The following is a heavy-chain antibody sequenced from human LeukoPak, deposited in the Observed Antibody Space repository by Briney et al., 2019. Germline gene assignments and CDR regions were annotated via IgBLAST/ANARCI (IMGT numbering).Heavy chain of an antibody. CDR2: IYHSGST. D-gene: IGHD6-6*01. V-gene: IGHV4-30-2*01. CDR3: ARGRLVYYFDY. CDR1: GGSISSGGYS. J-gene: IGHJ4*02. Sequence: SETLSLTCAVSGGSISSGGYSWSWIRQPPGKGLEWIGYIYHSGSTYYNPSLKSRVTISVDRSKNQFSLKLSPVTAADTAVYYCARGRLVYYFDYWGQGTLVTVSS.